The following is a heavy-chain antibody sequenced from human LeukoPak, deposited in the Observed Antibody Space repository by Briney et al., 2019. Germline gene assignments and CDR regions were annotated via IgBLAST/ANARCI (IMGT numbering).Heavy chain of an antibody. CDR3: AKCSASYDNDALDM. D-gene: IGHD3-10*02. Sequence: GGSLRLSCAASGFTFTSYAMNWVRQAPGKRLEWVAFIRGGGAGARYADAAKGRFTISRDNSKNTLYLHMNTLRVEDTATYYCAKCSASYDNDALDMWGQGTVVIVSS. CDR2: IRGGGAGA. V-gene: IGHV3-23*01. J-gene: IGHJ3*02. CDR1: GFTFTSYA.